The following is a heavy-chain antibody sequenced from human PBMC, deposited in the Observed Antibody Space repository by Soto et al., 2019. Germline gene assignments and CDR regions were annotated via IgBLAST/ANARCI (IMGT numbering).Heavy chain of an antibody. J-gene: IGHJ3*02. CDR1: GFTFSSYG. V-gene: IGHV3-30*18. Sequence: QVQLVESGGGVVQPGRSLRLSCAASGFTFSSYGMHWVRQAPGKGLEWVAVISYDGSNKYYADSVKGRFTISRDNSKNTLYLQMNSLRADDTAVYYCAKGSYYYDSSGYYSDAFDIWGQGTMVTVSS. D-gene: IGHD3-22*01. CDR3: AKGSYYYDSSGYYSDAFDI. CDR2: ISYDGSNK.